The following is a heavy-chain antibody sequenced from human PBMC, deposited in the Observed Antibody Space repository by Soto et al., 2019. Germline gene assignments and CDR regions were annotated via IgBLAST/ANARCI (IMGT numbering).Heavy chain of an antibody. CDR1: GGTFSSYA. V-gene: IGHV1-69*12. CDR2: IIPIFGTA. CDR3: GRAAYSIPRGDAFDI. Sequence: QVQLVQSGAEVKKPGSSVKVSCKASGGTFSSYAISWVRQAPGQGLEWMGGIIPIFGTANYAQKFQGRVTSTADESTSTAYRELSSLRSEDTAVYYCGRAAYSIPRGDAFDIWGQGTMVTVSS. D-gene: IGHD6-13*01. J-gene: IGHJ3*02.